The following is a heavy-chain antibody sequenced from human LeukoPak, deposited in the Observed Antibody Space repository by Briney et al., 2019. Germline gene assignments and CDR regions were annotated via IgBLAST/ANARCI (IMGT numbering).Heavy chain of an antibody. J-gene: IGHJ6*02. CDR2: IIPIFGTA. CDR3: ARGTEPSPNIVVVVAAISYYYGMDV. Sequence: ASVKVSCKASGGTFSSYAISWVRQAPGQGLEWMGGIIPIFGTANYAQKFQGRVTITADESTSTAHMELSSLRSEDTAVYYCARGTEPSPNIVVVVAAISYYYGMDVWGQGTTVTVSS. V-gene: IGHV1-69*19. D-gene: IGHD2-15*01. CDR1: GGTFSSYA.